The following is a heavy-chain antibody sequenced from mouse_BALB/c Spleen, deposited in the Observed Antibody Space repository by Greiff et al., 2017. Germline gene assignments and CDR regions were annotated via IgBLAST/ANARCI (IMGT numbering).Heavy chain of an antibody. CDR2: INPKNGGT. D-gene: IGHD1-1*01. Sequence: VQLQQSGPELVKPGASVKISCKTSGYTFTEYTMHWVQQSHGKSLEWIGGINPKNGGTSYNQKFKGKATLTVDKSSSTAYMELRSLTSEDSAAYYCARGVFYYGSSYPLYFDVWGAGTTVTVSS. CDR3: ARGVFYYGSSYPLYFDV. J-gene: IGHJ1*01. CDR1: GYTFTEYT. V-gene: IGHV1-18*01.